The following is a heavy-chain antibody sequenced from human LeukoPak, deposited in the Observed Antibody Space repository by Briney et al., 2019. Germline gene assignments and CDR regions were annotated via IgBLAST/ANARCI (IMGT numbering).Heavy chain of an antibody. D-gene: IGHD2-21*01. V-gene: IGHV4-39*01. Sequence: PSETLSLTCTVSGGSISSSSYYWGWIRQPPGKGLGWIGSIYYSGSTYYNPSLKSRVTISVDTSKNQFSLKLSSVTAADTAVYYCARHGIDCGGDCRSHYYYMDVWGKGTTVTVSS. CDR1: GGSISSSSYY. J-gene: IGHJ6*03. CDR3: ARHGIDCGGDCRSHYYYMDV. CDR2: IYYSGST.